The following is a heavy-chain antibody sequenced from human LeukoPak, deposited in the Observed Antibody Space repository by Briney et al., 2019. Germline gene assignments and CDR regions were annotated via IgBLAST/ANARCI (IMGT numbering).Heavy chain of an antibody. D-gene: IGHD4-23*01. J-gene: IGHJ4*02. CDR1: GGSISSYY. CDR2: IYYSGST. V-gene: IGHV4-59*12. Sequence: PSETLSLTCTVSGGSISSYYWSWIRQPPGKGLEWIGYIYYSGSTNYNPSLKSRVTISVDTSKNQFSLKLSSVTAADTAVYYCARLDYGGNGDDYWGQGTLVTVSP. CDR3: ARLDYGGNGDDY.